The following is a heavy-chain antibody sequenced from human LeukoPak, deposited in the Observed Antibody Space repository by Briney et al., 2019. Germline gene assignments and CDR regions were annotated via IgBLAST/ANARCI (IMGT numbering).Heavy chain of an antibody. D-gene: IGHD3-10*01. V-gene: IGHV3-53*01. J-gene: IGHJ4*02. CDR2: LYTGGDT. Sequence: GGSLRLSCAVSGFTVSAHYMSWVRQAPGKGLECVSFLYTGGDTYYADSVKGRFTTSRDNSKNTLYLQMNSLRAEDTAVYYCARGPGSRGIFDYWGQGTLVTVSS. CDR1: GFTVSAHY. CDR3: ARGPGSRGIFDY.